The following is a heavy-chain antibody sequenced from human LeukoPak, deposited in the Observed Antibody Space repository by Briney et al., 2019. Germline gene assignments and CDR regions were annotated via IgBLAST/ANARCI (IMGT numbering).Heavy chain of an antibody. J-gene: IGHJ4*02. CDR1: GFTFRSYW. V-gene: IGHV3-7*04. Sequence: GGSLRLSCAASGFTFRSYWMSWVRQAPGKGLEWVANIKQDGSAKNYVDSVTGRFTISRDNAQNSLYLQMNSLRAEDTAVYYCARAYGIVGATSFYFDYWGQGTLVTVSS. CDR2: IKQDGSAK. D-gene: IGHD1-26*01. CDR3: ARAYGIVGATSFYFDY.